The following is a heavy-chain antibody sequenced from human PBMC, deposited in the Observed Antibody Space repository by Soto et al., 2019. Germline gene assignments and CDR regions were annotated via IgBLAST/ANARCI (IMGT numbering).Heavy chain of an antibody. D-gene: IGHD3-10*01. CDR3: ARGEGRGLIATGLDY. CDR2: IYYRGNT. J-gene: IGHJ4*02. CDR1: GYSMSSGFY. Sequence: AETLSLTCSVSGYSMSSGFYWDWIRQPPGKGLGWIGSIYYRGNTYYNPSHNGRITISLDTSKNQFSLRLTSVTAADTAVYHCARGEGRGLIATGLDYCRQGAPITVS. V-gene: IGHV4-38-2*02.